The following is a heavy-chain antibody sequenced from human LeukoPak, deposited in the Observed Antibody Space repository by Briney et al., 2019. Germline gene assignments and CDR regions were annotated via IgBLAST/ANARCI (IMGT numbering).Heavy chain of an antibody. Sequence: SETLSLTCTVSGGSISSSNYYWGWIRQPPGKGLEWIGSIYYSGSTYYNPSLKSRVTISVDTSKNQFSLKLSSVTAADTAVYYCARGKRYGDNFDYWGQGTLVTVSS. CDR3: ARGKRYGDNFDY. V-gene: IGHV4-39*07. J-gene: IGHJ4*02. CDR1: GGSISSSNYY. CDR2: IYYSGST. D-gene: IGHD4-17*01.